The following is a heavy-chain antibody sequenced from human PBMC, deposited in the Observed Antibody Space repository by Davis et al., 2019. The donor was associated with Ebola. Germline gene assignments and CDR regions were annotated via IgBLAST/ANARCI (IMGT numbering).Heavy chain of an antibody. CDR1: GFTFSSYA. Sequence: GESLKISCAASGFTFSSYAMSWVRQAPGKGLEWVSAISGSGGSTYYADSVKGRFTISRDNSKNTLYLQMNSLRAEDTAVYYCTTYYDRSDFDYWGQGTLVTVSS. D-gene: IGHD2/OR15-2a*01. CDR2: ISGSGGST. CDR3: TTYYDRSDFDY. V-gene: IGHV3-23*01. J-gene: IGHJ4*02.